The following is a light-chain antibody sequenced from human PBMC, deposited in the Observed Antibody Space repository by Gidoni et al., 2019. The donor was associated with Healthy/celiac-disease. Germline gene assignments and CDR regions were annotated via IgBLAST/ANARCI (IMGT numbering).Light chain of an antibody. V-gene: IGLV3-25*03. Sequence: SSDLTQPPSVSVSPGQTARITCSGDALPKQYAYWYRQKPGQAPVLVIYKDSERPSGIPERFSGSSSGTTVTLTISGVQAEDEADYYCQSADSSGTYVVFGGGTKLTVL. J-gene: IGLJ2*01. CDR1: ALPKQY. CDR2: KDS. CDR3: QSADSSGTYVV.